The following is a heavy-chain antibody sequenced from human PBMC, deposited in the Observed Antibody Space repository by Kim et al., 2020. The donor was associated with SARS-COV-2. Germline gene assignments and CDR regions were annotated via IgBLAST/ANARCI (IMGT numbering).Heavy chain of an antibody. V-gene: IGHV4-34*01. D-gene: IGHD3-22*01. Sequence: SETLSLTCAVYGGSFSGYYWSWIRQPPGKGLEWIGEINHSGSTNYNPSLKSRVTISVDTSKNQFSLKLSSVTAADTAVYYCARGSQYYYDSSGYYPTNFDYWGQGTLVTVSS. CDR1: GGSFSGYY. CDR2: INHSGST. J-gene: IGHJ4*02. CDR3: ARGSQYYYDSSGYYPTNFDY.